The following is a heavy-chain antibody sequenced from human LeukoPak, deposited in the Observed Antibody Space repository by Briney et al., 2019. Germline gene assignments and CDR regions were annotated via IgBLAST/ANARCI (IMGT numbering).Heavy chain of an antibody. CDR1: GSTFSSDG. Sequence: GRSLRVSCAASGSTFSSDGMHCVRQAPGKGLEWVAVISYDGSNKYYADSVKGRFTISRDNSKNTLYLQMNSLRAEDTAVYYCAKLYYYDSSGQTSDYWGQGTLVTVSS. D-gene: IGHD3-22*01. V-gene: IGHV3-30*18. CDR2: ISYDGSNK. J-gene: IGHJ4*02. CDR3: AKLYYYDSSGQTSDY.